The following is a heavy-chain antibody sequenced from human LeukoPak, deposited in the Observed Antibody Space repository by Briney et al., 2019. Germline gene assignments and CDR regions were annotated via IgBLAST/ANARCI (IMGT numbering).Heavy chain of an antibody. CDR3: ARDFPIAAGTTG. V-gene: IGHV3-20*04. D-gene: IGHD6-13*01. Sequence: GGSLRLSCAASGFTFDDYAMSWVRQAPGKGLEWVSSINWNGATIGYADSVKGRFTTSRDNAKNSLYLQMNSLRVEDTALYYCARDFPIAAGTTGWGQGTLVTVSS. CDR1: GFTFDDYA. J-gene: IGHJ4*02. CDR2: INWNGATI.